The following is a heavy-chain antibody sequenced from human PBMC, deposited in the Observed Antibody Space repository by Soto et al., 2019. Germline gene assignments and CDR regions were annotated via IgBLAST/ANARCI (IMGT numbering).Heavy chain of an antibody. CDR1: GGSISSGGYS. J-gene: IGHJ6*02. D-gene: IGHD6-19*01. CDR2: IYHSGST. Sequence: LSLTCAVSGGSISSGGYSWSWIRQPPGKGLEWIGYIYHSGSTYYNPSLKSRVTISVDRSKNQFSLKLSSVTAADTAVYYCARGGSGWYGKGYYYYGMDVWGQGTTVTVSS. CDR3: ARGGSGWYGKGYYYYGMDV. V-gene: IGHV4-30-2*01.